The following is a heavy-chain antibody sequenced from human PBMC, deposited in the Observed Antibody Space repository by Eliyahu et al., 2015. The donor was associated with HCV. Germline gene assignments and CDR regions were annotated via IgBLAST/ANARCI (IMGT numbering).Heavy chain of an antibody. V-gene: IGHV3-7*01. Sequence: EVQLVESGGGLVQPGGSLRLSCAASGFTFSXYWMSWVRQAPGKGLGWVANIKEDGSVMYYGDSVRGRVTISRDNAKNSLYLQMDSLGAEDTAVYYCGASITMFDYWGQGTLVTVSS. CDR2: IKEDGSVM. CDR3: GASITMFDY. D-gene: IGHD3-10*01. J-gene: IGHJ4*02. CDR1: GFTFSXYW.